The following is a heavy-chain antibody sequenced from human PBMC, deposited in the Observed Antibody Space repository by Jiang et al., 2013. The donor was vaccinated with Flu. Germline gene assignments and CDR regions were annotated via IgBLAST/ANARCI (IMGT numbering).Heavy chain of an antibody. D-gene: IGHD6-19*01. V-gene: IGHV3-9*01. Sequence: GRSLRLSCAASGFRFDDYAMHWVRQAPGKGRGVGRQVLLGNSGTLGYADSVRGRFTISRDNAKESLFLQMDSLRAEDTAVYYCAKDISVAGVGLDYWGQGTLVTVSS. J-gene: IGHJ4*02. CDR3: AKDISVAGVGLDY. CDR2: LLGNSGTL. CDR1: GFRFDDYA.